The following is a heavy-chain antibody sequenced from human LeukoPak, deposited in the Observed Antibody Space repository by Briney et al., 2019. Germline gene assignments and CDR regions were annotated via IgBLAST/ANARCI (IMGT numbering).Heavy chain of an antibody. J-gene: IGHJ4*02. CDR1: GFTFSSYW. CDR3: ARDLDYSLPD. CDR2: IKQDGSEK. Sequence: GGSLRLSCAVSGFTFSSYWMSWVRQAPGKGLEWVANIKQDGSEKYYVDSVKGRFTISRDNAKNSLYLQMNSLRAEDTAVYYCARDLDYSLPDWGQGTLVTISS. D-gene: IGHD2-15*01. V-gene: IGHV3-7*01.